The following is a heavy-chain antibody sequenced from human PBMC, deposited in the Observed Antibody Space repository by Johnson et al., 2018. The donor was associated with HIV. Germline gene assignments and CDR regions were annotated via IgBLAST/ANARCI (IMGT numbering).Heavy chain of an antibody. CDR2: IKGDGSEK. CDR3: ATPLGGWRWGDAFDV. Sequence: EQLVESGGGVVQPGRSLRLSCAASGFTFSSYAMHWVRQAPGTGLEWVANIKGDGSEKYHVDSVRGRFTISRDNAKNSLYLQMNSLRAEDTAVYYCATPLGGWRWGDAFDVWGQGTMVTVSS. J-gene: IGHJ3*01. CDR1: GFTFSSYA. D-gene: IGHD3-16*01. V-gene: IGHV3-7*05.